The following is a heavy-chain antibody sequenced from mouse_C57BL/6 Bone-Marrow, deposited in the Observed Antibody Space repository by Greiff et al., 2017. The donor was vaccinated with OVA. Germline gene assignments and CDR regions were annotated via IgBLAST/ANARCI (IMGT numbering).Heavy chain of an antibody. CDR1: GFNIKDYY. CDR3: ARGYYGSSYDWYFDV. D-gene: IGHD1-1*01. Sequence: EVQGVESGAELVKPGASVKLSCTASGFNIKDYYMHWVKQRTEQGLEWIGRIDPEDGETKYAPKFQGKATITADTSSNTAYLQLSSLTSEDTAVYYCARGYYGSSYDWYFDVWGTGTTVTVSS. J-gene: IGHJ1*03. CDR2: IDPEDGET. V-gene: IGHV14-2*01.